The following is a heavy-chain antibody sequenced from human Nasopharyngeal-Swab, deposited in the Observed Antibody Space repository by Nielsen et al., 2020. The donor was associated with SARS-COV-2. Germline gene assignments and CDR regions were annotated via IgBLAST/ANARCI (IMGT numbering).Heavy chain of an antibody. V-gene: IGHV1-2*06. CDR2: INPNSGGT. Sequence: ASVKVSCKASGYTFTGYYMPWVRQAPGQGLEWMGRINPNSGGTNYAQKFQGRVTMTRDTSISTAYMELSRLRSDDTAVYYCARDPTSVAGTGDYYYGMDVWGQGTTVTVSS. D-gene: IGHD6-19*01. J-gene: IGHJ6*02. CDR3: ARDPTSVAGTGDYYYGMDV. CDR1: GYTFTGYY.